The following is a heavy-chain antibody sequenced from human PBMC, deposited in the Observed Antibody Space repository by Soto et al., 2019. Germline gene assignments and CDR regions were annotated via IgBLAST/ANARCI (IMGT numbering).Heavy chain of an antibody. Sequence: GGSLRLSCAASGFNFPGYSMNWVRQAPGKGLEWVASISSGSHFIYYADSVRGRFTISRDNARDSLLLQMNSLRPEDTALYYCAKDTGDSSGYYYYHYYGMDVWGQGTTVTVSS. V-gene: IGHV3-21*04. CDR3: AKDTGDSSGYYYYHYYGMDV. D-gene: IGHD3-22*01. CDR1: GFNFPGYS. J-gene: IGHJ6*02. CDR2: ISSGSHFI.